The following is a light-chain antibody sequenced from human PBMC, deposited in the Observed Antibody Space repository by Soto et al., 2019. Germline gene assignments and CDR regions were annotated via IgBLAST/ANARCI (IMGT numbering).Light chain of an antibody. CDR2: DVY. Sequence: QSALTQPASVSGSPGQSITISCTGTSSDVGGYNYVSWYQQHPGKAPKLMIYDVYNRPSGLSNRFSGSKSGNTASPTISGLQAEDEADYYCSSYTSSHTVLFGGGTKLTVL. J-gene: IGLJ3*02. CDR3: SSYTSSHTVL. V-gene: IGLV2-14*03. CDR1: SSDVGGYNY.